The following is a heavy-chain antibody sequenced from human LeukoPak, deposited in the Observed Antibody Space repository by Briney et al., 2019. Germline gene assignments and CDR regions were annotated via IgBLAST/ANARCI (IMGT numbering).Heavy chain of an antibody. CDR3: ALCERNADRYCIH. V-gene: IGHV3-30*03. CDR1: GFASSSYV. J-gene: IGHJ4*02. D-gene: IGHD1-26*01. CDR2: ISYDGSNK. Sequence: GRSLRHSRAVSGFASSSYVMHWVGQAPGKGLEWVAVISYDGSNKYYADSVKGRFTISRDNSKNTLYLQMNSLRADDTAVYYCALCERNADRYCIHWGQGTLVTVSS.